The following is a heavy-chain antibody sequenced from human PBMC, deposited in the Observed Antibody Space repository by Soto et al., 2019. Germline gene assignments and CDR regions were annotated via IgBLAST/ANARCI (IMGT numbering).Heavy chain of an antibody. Sequence: GGSLRLSCAASGFTFSSYAMNWVRQAPGKGLEWISVISNSGHSAYYADSVKGRFTISRDNSKNTLYLQIKSLGAEDTAAYYCAKGGPTFLNWFGPWGQGTLVTGLL. CDR2: ISNSGHSA. CDR3: AKGGPTFLNWFGP. CDR1: GFTFSSYA. D-gene: IGHD5-12*01. J-gene: IGHJ5*02. V-gene: IGHV3-23*01.